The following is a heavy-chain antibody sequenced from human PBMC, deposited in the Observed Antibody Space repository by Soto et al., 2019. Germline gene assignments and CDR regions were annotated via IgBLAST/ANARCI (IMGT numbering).Heavy chain of an antibody. Sequence: SVKVSCKASGGTFSSYAIIWLRQAPGQVLEWMGGIIPIFGTANYAQKFQGRVTITADESTSTAYMELSSLRSEDTAVYYCARGYSGYDARYKTPYDYYGMDVGGQGTKVNV. V-gene: IGHV1-69*13. CDR1: GGTFSSYA. CDR2: IIPIFGTA. D-gene: IGHD5-12*01. CDR3: ARGYSGYDARYKTPYDYYGMDV. J-gene: IGHJ6*02.